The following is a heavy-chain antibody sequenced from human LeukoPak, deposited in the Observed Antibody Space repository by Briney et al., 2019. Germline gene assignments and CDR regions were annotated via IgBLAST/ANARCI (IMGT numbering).Heavy chain of an antibody. V-gene: IGHV4-34*01. CDR1: GGSFSGYY. CDR3: ARGNLWYGDYER. D-gene: IGHD4-17*01. J-gene: IGHJ4*02. CDR2: INHSGST. Sequence: KPSETLSLTCAVYGGSFSGYYWSWIRQPPGKGLEWIGEINHSGSTNYNPSLKSRVTISVDTSKNQFSLKLSSVTAADTAVYYCARGNLWYGDYERWGQGTLVTVSS.